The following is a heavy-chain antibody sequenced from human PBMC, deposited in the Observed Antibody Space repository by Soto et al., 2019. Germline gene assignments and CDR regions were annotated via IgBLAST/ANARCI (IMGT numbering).Heavy chain of an antibody. CDR2: IIPILGIA. CDR3: ARDSYSSSTTVTTAYCDY. J-gene: IGHJ4*02. V-gene: IGHV1-69*08. CDR1: GGTFSSYT. D-gene: IGHD4-17*01. Sequence: QVQLVQSGAEVKKPGSSVKVSCKASGGTFSSYTISWVRQAPGQGLEWMGRIIPILGIANYAQKFQGRVTITADKSTSTAYMELSSLRSEDTAVYYCARDSYSSSTTVTTAYCDYWGQGTLVTVSS.